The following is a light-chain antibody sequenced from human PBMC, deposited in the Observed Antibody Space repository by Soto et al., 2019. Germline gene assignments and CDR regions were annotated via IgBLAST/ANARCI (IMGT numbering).Light chain of an antibody. Sequence: AIRMTQSPSTLSATTGDRVTITCRASQYITSYLAWYQQKPGKAPKLLIYAASSLQSGVPSRFSGSGSGTEFTLTISSLQPEDFATYYCLQHNSYPHTFGQGTKVDIK. J-gene: IGKJ2*01. CDR2: AAS. CDR3: LQHNSYPHT. CDR1: QYITSY. V-gene: IGKV1-8*01.